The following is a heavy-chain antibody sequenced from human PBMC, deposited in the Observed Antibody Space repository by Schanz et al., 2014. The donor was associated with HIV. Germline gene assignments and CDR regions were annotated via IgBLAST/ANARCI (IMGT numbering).Heavy chain of an antibody. CDR2: ISGSSQTT. CDR3: ASRGSKTARRSPHNAMDV. Sequence: EENLVESGGRLVQPGGSLKLSCAASGFIFNDYSMNWVRQAPGKGPEWVSYISGSSQTTYYADSVKGRFTTFRDNARNAVYLQMTRLRKEDTAVYYCASRGSKTARRSPHNAMDVWGQGTTVTVSS. J-gene: IGHJ6*02. D-gene: IGHD1-1*01. CDR1: GFIFNDYS. V-gene: IGHV3-48*02.